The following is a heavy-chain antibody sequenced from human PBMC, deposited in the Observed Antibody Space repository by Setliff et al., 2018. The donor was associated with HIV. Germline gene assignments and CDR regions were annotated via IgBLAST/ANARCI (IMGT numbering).Heavy chain of an antibody. J-gene: IGHJ4*02. CDR1: GGSTGSSENY. D-gene: IGHD7-27*01. CDR3: VSGVKLGIFDS. CDR2: AYAGGST. Sequence: SETLSLTCSFSGGSTGSSENYWGWIRQSPGKGLEWIGSAYAGGSTYYNPSLQSRITISVDMSQNHFSLGLTSVTAADTAVYHCVSGVKLGIFDSWGRGVLVTVSS. V-gene: IGHV4-39*07.